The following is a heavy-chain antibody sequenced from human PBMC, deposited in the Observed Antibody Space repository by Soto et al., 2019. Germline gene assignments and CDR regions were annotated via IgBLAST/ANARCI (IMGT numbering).Heavy chain of an antibody. D-gene: IGHD3-22*01. CDR3: ARSPSYDSSGYYPPELGY. CDR2: INPNSGGT. Sequence: QVQLVQSGAEVKKPGASVKVSCKASGYTFTGYYMHWVRQAPGQGLEWMGRINPNSGGTNYAQKFQGWVTMTRDTSISTAYMELSRLRSDDTAVYYCARSPSYDSSGYYPPELGYWGQGTLVTVSS. CDR1: GYTFTGYY. V-gene: IGHV1-2*04. J-gene: IGHJ4*02.